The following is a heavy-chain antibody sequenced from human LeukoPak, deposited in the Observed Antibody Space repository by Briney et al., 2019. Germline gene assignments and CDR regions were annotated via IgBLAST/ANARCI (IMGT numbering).Heavy chain of an antibody. CDR1: GGSISSGEYY. D-gene: IGHD6-6*01. CDR2: IYYSGST. CDR3: ARDNVDEYSSSSSLDY. V-gene: IGHV4-30-4*01. J-gene: IGHJ4*02. Sequence: SETLSLTCTLSGGSISSGEYYWSWIRQPPGKGLEWIGYIYYSGSTYYNPSLKSRVTISVDTSKNQFSLKLSSVTAADTAVYYCARDNVDEYSSSSSLDYWGQGTLVTVSS.